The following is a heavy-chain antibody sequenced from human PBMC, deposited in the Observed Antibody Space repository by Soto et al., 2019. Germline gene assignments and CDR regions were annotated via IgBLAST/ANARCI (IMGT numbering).Heavy chain of an antibody. CDR3: AGGSGWESES. Sequence: EVQLVESGGGLVQPGGSLRLSCVLSEFTFSTYWMSWVRQAPGKGLEWVANIEQDGGEKNYLESVRGRFTIYRDNAKKSLYLEMNSLRAEDTAVYYCAGGSGWESESWGQGTLVTVSS. J-gene: IGHJ4*02. D-gene: IGHD6-19*01. V-gene: IGHV3-7*05. CDR2: IEQDGGEK. CDR1: EFTFSTYW.